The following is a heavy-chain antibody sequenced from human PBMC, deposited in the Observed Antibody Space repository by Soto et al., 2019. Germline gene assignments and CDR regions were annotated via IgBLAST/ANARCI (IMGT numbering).Heavy chain of an antibody. D-gene: IGHD3-22*01. CDR2: IYWDDDK. CDR1: GFSLSTSGVG. CDR3: AHQESYDSSGEIGGAFDI. J-gene: IGHJ3*02. V-gene: IGHV2-5*02. Sequence: QITLKESGPTLVKPTQTLTLTCTFSGFSLSTSGVGVGWIRQPPGKALEWLALIYWDDDKRYSPSLKSRLTITQDTSQHQVVLTMTKMDPVDTATYYCAHQESYDSSGEIGGAFDIWGPGTMVTVSS.